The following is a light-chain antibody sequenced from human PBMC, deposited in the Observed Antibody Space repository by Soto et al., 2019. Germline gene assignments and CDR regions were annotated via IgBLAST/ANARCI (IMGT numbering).Light chain of an antibody. Sequence: QSALTQPASVSGSPGQSITISCTGTSSDVGSYNLVSWYQPHPGKAPKLMIYEGSKRPSGVSNRFSGSKSGNTASLTISGLQAEDEAHYYCCSYAGSRVFGGGTKVTVL. V-gene: IGLV2-23*01. CDR2: EGS. CDR3: CSYAGSRV. J-gene: IGLJ3*02. CDR1: SSDVGSYNL.